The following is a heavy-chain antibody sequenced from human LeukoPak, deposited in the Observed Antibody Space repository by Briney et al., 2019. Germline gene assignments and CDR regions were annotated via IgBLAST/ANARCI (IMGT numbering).Heavy chain of an antibody. D-gene: IGHD2-2*01. J-gene: IGHJ5*02. Sequence: SGTLPLTCAVYGGSFSGYYWSWIRQPPGKGLEWIGEINHSGSTNYNPSLKSRVTISVDTSKNQFSLKLSSVTAADTAVYYCARGLGRVVPAARYNWFDPWGQGTLVTVSS. CDR1: GGSFSGYY. CDR3: ARGLGRVVPAARYNWFDP. CDR2: INHSGST. V-gene: IGHV4-34*01.